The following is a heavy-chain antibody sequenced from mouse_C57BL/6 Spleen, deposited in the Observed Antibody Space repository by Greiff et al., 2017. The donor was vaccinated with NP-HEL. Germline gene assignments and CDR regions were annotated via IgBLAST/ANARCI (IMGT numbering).Heavy chain of an antibody. Sequence: EVKLVESGGGLVQPGGSLSLSCAASGFTFTDYYMSWVRQPPGKALEWLGFIRNKANGYTTEYSASVKGRFTISRDNSQSILYLQRNALRAEDSATYYCARSQLLRRGYFDVWGPGTTVTVSS. CDR2: IRNKANGYTT. CDR3: ARSQLLRRGYFDV. D-gene: IGHD1-2*01. J-gene: IGHJ1*01. CDR1: GFTFTDYY. V-gene: IGHV7-3*01.